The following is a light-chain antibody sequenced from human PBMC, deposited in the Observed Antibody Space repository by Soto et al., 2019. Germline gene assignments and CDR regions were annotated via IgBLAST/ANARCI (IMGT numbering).Light chain of an antibody. CDR1: QSVSSSY. CDR3: QQYGSSPRFT. CDR2: GAS. Sequence: EIVLTQSPGTLSLSPGERATLSCRASQSVSSSYLAWYQQKPGQAPRLLIYGASSRATGIPDRFSGSGSATDFTLTISRREPEDFAVYYCQQYGSSPRFTFGPGTKVDIK. V-gene: IGKV3-20*01. J-gene: IGKJ3*01.